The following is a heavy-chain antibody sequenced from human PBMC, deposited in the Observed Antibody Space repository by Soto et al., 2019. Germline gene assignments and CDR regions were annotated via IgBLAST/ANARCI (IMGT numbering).Heavy chain of an antibody. Sequence: EVQVLDSGGGLVQPGGSQRLSCEASGFTFSNYAMSWVRQAPGKGLEWVSTISATGSTLYADSVKGRFTISRDNSKNTVYLQMNFLRAEDTAVYHCAKVSNKWAVAQRGYFDYWGQGTLVTVSS. CDR3: AKVSNKWAVAQRGYFDY. D-gene: IGHD6-19*01. CDR1: GFTFSNYA. J-gene: IGHJ4*02. V-gene: IGHV3-23*01. CDR2: ISATGST.